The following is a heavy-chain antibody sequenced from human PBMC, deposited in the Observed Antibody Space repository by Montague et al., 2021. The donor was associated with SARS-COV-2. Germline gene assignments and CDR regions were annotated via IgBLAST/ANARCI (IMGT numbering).Heavy chain of an antibody. J-gene: IGHJ6*02. CDR3: ARAGLGGAYYYYYGMDV. Sequence: SLRLSCAASGFTFSSYDMHWVRQATGKGLEWVSAIGTAGGTYYPGSVKGRFTISRENAKNSLYLQMNSLRAGDTAVYYCARAGLGGAYYYYYGMDVWGQGTTVTVSS. CDR2: IGTAGGT. D-gene: IGHD4-23*01. CDR1: GFTFSSYD. V-gene: IGHV3-13*01.